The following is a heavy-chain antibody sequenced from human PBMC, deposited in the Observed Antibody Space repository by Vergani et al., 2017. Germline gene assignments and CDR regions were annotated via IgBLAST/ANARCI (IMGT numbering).Heavy chain of an antibody. Sequence: EVQLVESGGDLVQPGRSLRLSCHTSGFNFGEYGVSWVRQAPGKGLEWIGFIRSKTYGATTEYAASVRGRFTISRDDSKGIAYLQMSSLKKEDTAVYRCAVEIYDYGGSRDFDYWGQGTLVTVSS. D-gene: IGHD4-23*01. V-gene: IGHV3-49*04. CDR2: IRSKTYGATT. J-gene: IGHJ4*02. CDR3: AVEIYDYGGSRDFDY. CDR1: GFNFGEYG.